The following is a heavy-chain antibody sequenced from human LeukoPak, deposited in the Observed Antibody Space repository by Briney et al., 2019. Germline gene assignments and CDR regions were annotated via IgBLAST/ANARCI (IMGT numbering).Heavy chain of an antibody. J-gene: IGHJ3*02. CDR1: SGSISSSSYY. Sequence: MPSETLSLTCTVSSGSISSSSYYWGWIRQPPGKGLEWIGSIYYSGSTYYNPSLKSRVTISVDTSKNQFSLKLSSVTAADTAVYYCARHSDPLTGATSLGDAFDIWGQGTMVTVSS. CDR2: IYYSGST. D-gene: IGHD1-20*01. V-gene: IGHV4-39*01. CDR3: ARHSDPLTGATSLGDAFDI.